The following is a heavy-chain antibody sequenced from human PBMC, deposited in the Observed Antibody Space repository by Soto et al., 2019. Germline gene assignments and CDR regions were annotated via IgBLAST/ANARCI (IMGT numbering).Heavy chain of an antibody. Sequence: GGSLRLSCAASGFTVSSNYMSWVRQAPGKGLEWVSVIESGGNTYYADSVKGRFTVSRDNSKNTLYLQMNSLRAEDTAVYYCGDVFVGWWGQGTLVTVSS. J-gene: IGHJ4*02. CDR2: IESGGNT. CDR1: GFTVSSNY. D-gene: IGHD1-26*01. V-gene: IGHV3-66*01. CDR3: GDVFVGW.